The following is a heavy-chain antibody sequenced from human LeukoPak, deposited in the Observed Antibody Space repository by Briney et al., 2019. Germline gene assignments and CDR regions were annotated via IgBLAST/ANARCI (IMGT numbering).Heavy chain of an antibody. J-gene: IGHJ6*04. CDR2: IYYSGST. D-gene: IGHD3-10*01. Sequence: PSETLSLTCTVSGGSISSGDYYWSWIRQPPGKGLEWIGYIYYSGSTYYNPSLKSRVTISVDTSKNQFSLKLSSVTAADTAVYYCARDRDGSGMDVWGKGTTVTVSS. CDR3: ARDRDGSGMDV. V-gene: IGHV4-30-4*08. CDR1: GGSISSGDYY.